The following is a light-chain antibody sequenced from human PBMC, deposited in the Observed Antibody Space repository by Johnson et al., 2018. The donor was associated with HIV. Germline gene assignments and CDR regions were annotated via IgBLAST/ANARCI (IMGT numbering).Light chain of an antibody. CDR1: VSNIESYF. CDR2: EDN. Sequence: QSALTQPPSVSAAPGQTVNISCSGNVSNIESYFVSWYQQLPGAAPTLLIYEDNKRPSGIPDRFSGSKSGATATLGITGLQTGDEADYFCGTWDLSLSAYVFVPGTKVTVL. CDR3: GTWDLSLSAYV. J-gene: IGLJ1*01. V-gene: IGLV1-51*02.